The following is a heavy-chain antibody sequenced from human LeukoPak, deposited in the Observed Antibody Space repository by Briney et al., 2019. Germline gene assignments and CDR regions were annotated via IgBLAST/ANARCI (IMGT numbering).Heavy chain of an antibody. CDR3: ARALPGPPGNFDY. CDR2: IIPIFGTA. CDR1: GYTFTSYG. Sequence: SVKVSCKASGYTFTSYGISWVRQAPGQGLEWMGGIIPIFGTANYAQKFQGRVTITADESTSTAYMELSSLRSEDTAVYYCARALPGPPGNFDYWGQGTLVTVSS. D-gene: IGHD3-10*01. V-gene: IGHV1-69*13. J-gene: IGHJ4*02.